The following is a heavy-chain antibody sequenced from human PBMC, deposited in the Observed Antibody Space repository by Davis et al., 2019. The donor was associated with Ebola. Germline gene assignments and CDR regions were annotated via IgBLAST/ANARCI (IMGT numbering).Heavy chain of an antibody. V-gene: IGHV3-48*02. CDR3: VRDLHYYYSSGYPAYFDF. D-gene: IGHD3-22*01. J-gene: IGHJ2*01. CDR2: LSSSGSLM. CDR1: GFTFSDYN. Sequence: GESLKISCTVSGFTFSDYNMNWVRQAPGEGLEWISFLSSSGSLMYYADSVKGRFTISRDIAKKSLFLQMNDLRDEDTAMYYCVRDLHYYYSSGYPAYFDFWGRGTQVTVSS.